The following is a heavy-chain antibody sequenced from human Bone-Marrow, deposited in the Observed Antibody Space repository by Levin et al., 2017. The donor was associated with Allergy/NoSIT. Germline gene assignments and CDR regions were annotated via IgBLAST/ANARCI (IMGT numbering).Heavy chain of an antibody. J-gene: IGHJ6*02. CDR3: ARGGRGGSGFYGMDV. V-gene: IGHV3-74*01. Sequence: GESLKISCVASGFTFIDYWMHWVRQAPGEGLVWVSEINGDGSIANYADSVKGRLTISRDNARNTFYLQVNSLGAEDTAVYYCARGGRGGSGFYGMDVWGPGTTVTVSS. CDR1: GFTFIDYW. CDR2: INGDGSIA. D-gene: IGHD3-22*01.